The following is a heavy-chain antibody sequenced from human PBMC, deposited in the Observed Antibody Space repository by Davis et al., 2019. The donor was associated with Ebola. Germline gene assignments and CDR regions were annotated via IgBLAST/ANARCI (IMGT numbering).Heavy chain of an antibody. V-gene: IGHV5-51*01. CDR1: GYSFTSYW. CDR3: AKDPTLPCSSTSCYYYYGMDV. CDR2: IYPGDSDT. Sequence: GGSLRLSCQGSGYSFTSYWIGWVRQMPGKGLEWMGIIYPGDSDTRYSPSFQGQVTISADKSISTAYLQWSSLKASDTAVYYCAKDPTLPCSSTSCYYYYGMDVWGQGTTVTVSS. J-gene: IGHJ6*02. D-gene: IGHD2-2*01.